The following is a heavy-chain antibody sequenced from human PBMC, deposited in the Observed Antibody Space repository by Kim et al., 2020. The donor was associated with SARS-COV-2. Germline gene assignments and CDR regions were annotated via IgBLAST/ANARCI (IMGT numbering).Heavy chain of an antibody. J-gene: IGHJ3*02. CDR2: MNPNSGNT. V-gene: IGHV1-8*01. CDR1: GYTFTSYD. D-gene: IGHD3-16*01. CDR3: ARAKGVWGRTDRHAFDI. Sequence: ASVKVSCKASGYTFTSYDINWVRQATGQGLEWMGWMNPNSGNTGYAQKFQGRVTMTRNTSISTAYMELSSLRSEDTAVYYCARAKGVWGRTDRHAFDIWGQGTMVTVSS.